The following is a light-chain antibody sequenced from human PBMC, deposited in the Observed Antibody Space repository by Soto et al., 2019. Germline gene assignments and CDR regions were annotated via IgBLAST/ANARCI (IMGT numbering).Light chain of an antibody. CDR3: QQYNDWPLT. CDR1: QSVSSN. CDR2: GVY. Sequence: EIGMTQSPTILSVSPGERATLSCRASQSVSSNLAWYQQKPGQAPRLLIYGVYTRAPGIPARFSGSGSGTEFTLTISSLQSEDFALYYCQQYNDWPLTFGQGTKVDIK. V-gene: IGKV3D-15*01. J-gene: IGKJ1*01.